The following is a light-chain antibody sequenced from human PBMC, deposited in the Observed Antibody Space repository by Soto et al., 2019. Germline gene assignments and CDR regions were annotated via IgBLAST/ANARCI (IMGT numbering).Light chain of an antibody. CDR3: QSYDRSLRGYV. V-gene: IGLV1-40*01. CDR1: SSNIGADYD. Sequence: QSVLTQPPSVSGAPGQRIIISCTGSSSNIGADYDVHWYKQFPGAAPKLLIYGNANRPSGVPDRISGSKSGTSASLAITGLQAEDEADYYCQSYDRSLRGYVFGTGTKLTVL. J-gene: IGLJ1*01. CDR2: GNA.